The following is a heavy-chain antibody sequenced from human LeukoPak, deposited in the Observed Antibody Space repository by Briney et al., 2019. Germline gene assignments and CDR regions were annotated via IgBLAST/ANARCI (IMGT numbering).Heavy chain of an antibody. J-gene: IGHJ5*02. CDR2: IIPIFGTA. CDR3: ARLGGQKGENWFDP. CDR1: GGTFSSYA. D-gene: IGHD3-16*01. V-gene: IGHV1-69*13. Sequence: SVKVSCKASGGTFSSYAISWVRQAPGQGLEWMGGIIPIFGTANYAQKFQGRVTITADESTSTAYMELSSLRSEDTAVYSCARLGGQKGENWFDPWGQGTLVTVSS.